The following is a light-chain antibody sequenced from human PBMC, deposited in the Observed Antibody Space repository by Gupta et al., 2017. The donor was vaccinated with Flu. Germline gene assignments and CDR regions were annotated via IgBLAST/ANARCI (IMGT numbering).Light chain of an antibody. CDR1: QSLLHSNGYNY. CDR2: LGS. Sequence: DIVMTQSPLSLPVTPGEPASISCRSSQSLLHSNGYNYLDWYVQKPGQSPQLLIYLGSKRASGVPDLFRGSGSGTDFIFDISKVEAEDVGVYYYLQALQPLTFGGGTKVEIK. J-gene: IGKJ4*01. CDR3: LQALQPLT. V-gene: IGKV2-28*01.